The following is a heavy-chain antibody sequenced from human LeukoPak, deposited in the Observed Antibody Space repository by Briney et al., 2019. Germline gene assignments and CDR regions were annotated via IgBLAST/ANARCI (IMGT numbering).Heavy chain of an antibody. D-gene: IGHD3-22*01. J-gene: IGHJ4*02. CDR3: ARAKTMTRPRAEKYYFDY. CDR1: GYTFTGYY. CDR2: INPNSGGT. V-gene: IGHV1-2*02. Sequence: GASVKVSCKASGYTFTGYYMHWVRQAPGQGLEWMGWINPNSGGTNYAQKFQGRVTMTRDTSISTAYMELSRLRSDDTAVYYCARAKTMTRPRAEKYYFDYWGQGTLVTVSS.